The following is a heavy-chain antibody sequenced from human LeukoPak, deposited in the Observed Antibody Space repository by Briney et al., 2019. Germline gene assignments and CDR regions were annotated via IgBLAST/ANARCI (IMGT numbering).Heavy chain of an antibody. D-gene: IGHD1-26*01. Sequence: SETLSLTCAVYGGSFSGYYWSWIRQPPGKGLEWIGEINHSGSTNYNPSLKSRVTISVDTSKNQFSLKLSSVTAADTAVYYCARGRGSYPSDYWGQGTLVTVSS. CDR1: GGSFSGYY. V-gene: IGHV4-34*01. CDR3: ARGRGSYPSDY. CDR2: INHSGST. J-gene: IGHJ4*02.